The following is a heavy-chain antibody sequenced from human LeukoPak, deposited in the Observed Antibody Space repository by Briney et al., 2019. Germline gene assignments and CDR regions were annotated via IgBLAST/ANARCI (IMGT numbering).Heavy chain of an antibody. J-gene: IGHJ4*02. V-gene: IGHV3-23*01. CDR1: GFTFRTYA. Sequence: GGSLRLSCGASGFTFRTYAMSWVRQAPGKGLDWVSSISGGGGTTYYADSVKGRFTISRDNSKNTLYLQMNSLRAEDTAVYYCAKRGDSYGYDYWGQGTLVTVSS. D-gene: IGHD5-18*01. CDR2: ISGGGGTT. CDR3: AKRGDSYGYDY.